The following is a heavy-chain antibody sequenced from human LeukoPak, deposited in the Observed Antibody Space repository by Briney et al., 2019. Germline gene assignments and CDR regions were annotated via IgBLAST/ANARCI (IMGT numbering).Heavy chain of an antibody. Sequence: PGGSLRLSCAASGFTFSSYSMNWVREAPGKGLEWASYISCSSKTIYYADSLKGRFSNSRDNAKNSLFLQMNSLRAEDTAVYYCAVNFRHWGPGTLVTVSS. J-gene: IGHJ4*02. CDR1: GFTFSSYS. D-gene: IGHD2/OR15-2a*01. CDR3: AVNFRH. V-gene: IGHV3-48*04. CDR2: ISCSSKTI.